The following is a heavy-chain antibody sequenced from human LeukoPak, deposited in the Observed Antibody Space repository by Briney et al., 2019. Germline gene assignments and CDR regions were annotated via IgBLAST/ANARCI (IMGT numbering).Heavy chain of an antibody. CDR1: GYSFTSYW. J-gene: IGHJ4*02. V-gene: IGHV5-10-1*01. CDR2: IDPSGSYT. D-gene: IGHD2-15*01. Sequence: GESLRISCKGSGYSFTSYWISWVRQMPGKGLEWMGRIDPSGSYTNYSPSFQGHVTISADKSISTAYLQWSSLKASDTAMYYCATIGYCSGGSCYPAPPHFDYWGQGTLVTVSS. CDR3: ATIGYCSGGSCYPAPPHFDY.